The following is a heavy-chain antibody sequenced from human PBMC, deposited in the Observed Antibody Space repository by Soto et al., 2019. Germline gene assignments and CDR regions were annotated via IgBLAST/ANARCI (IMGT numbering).Heavy chain of an antibody. J-gene: IGHJ6*02. CDR2: IYWDDDK. Sequence: QITLKESGPPLVKPTQTLTLTCTFSGFSLSTSGGGVVWIRPPPEKALEWLALIYWDDDKRYSPSMKSRMTINQDTTKNPVVLTMTYMDPVGTATESWSARPNGGMDGLGVWGQGTTVTVSS. CDR3: SARPNGGMDGLGV. D-gene: IGHD7-27*01. CDR1: GFSLSTSGGG. V-gene: IGHV2-5*02.